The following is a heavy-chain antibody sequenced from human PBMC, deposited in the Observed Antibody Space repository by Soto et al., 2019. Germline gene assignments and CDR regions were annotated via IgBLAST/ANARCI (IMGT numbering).Heavy chain of an antibody. J-gene: IGHJ3*02. Sequence: GGSLRLSCVASGFTFTSYAMTWVRQAPGKGPEWVSTISATGSPTFYTDSVKGRFSISRDKSKSTVYLQMNSLTAEDTAIYYCAKYQDSSGPFDIWGQGTMVNVSS. V-gene: IGHV3-23*01. CDR3: AKYQDSSGPFDI. D-gene: IGHD3-22*01. CDR1: GFTFTSYA. CDR2: ISATGSPT.